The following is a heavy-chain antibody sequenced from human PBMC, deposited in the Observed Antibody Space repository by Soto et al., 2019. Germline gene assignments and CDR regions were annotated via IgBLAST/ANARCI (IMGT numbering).Heavy chain of an antibody. V-gene: IGHV1-69*02. J-gene: IGHJ4*02. D-gene: IGHD2-15*01. Sequence: QVQLVQSGAEVKKPGSSVKVNCKASGGTFSSYTISWVRQAPGQGLEWMGRIIPILGIANYAQKFQGRVTITADKSTSTAYMELSSLRSEDTAVYYCARGLLGYCSDGSCHEDYWGQGTLVTVSS. CDR3: ARGLLGYCSDGSCHEDY. CDR2: IIPILGIA. CDR1: GGTFSSYT.